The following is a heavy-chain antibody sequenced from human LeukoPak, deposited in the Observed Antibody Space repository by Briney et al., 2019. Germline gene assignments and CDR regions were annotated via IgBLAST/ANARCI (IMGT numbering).Heavy chain of an antibody. Sequence: GGSLRLSCAASGFTFSSYWMSWVRQAPGKGLEWVANIKQDGSEKYYVDSVKGRFTISRDNAKNSLYLQMNSLRAEDTAVYYCARDLPDILTGYYLIPNWFDPWGRGTLVTVSS. CDR1: GFTFSSYW. CDR3: ARDLPDILTGYYLIPNWFDP. D-gene: IGHD3-9*01. V-gene: IGHV3-7*01. J-gene: IGHJ5*02. CDR2: IKQDGSEK.